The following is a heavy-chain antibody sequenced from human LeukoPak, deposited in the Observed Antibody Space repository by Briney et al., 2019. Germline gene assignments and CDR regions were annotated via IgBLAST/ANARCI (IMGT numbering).Heavy chain of an antibody. D-gene: IGHD3-10*01. Sequence: GRSLRLSCAASGFTFSSYPLHWVRQVPGKGLEWVAVISYDGSKKYYADSVKGRFTISRDNSKNTLYLQMNSLKPEDTAVYYCARDFGAGWEEPKYSFDYWGQGILVTVSS. CDR1: GFTFSSYP. CDR3: ARDFGAGWEEPKYSFDY. CDR2: ISYDGSKK. J-gene: IGHJ4*02. V-gene: IGHV3-30-3*01.